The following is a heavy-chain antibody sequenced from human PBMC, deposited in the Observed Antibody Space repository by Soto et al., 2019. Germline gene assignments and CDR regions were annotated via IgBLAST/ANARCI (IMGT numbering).Heavy chain of an antibody. Sequence: PGGSLRLSCAASGFTFSSYWMSWVRQAPGKGLEWVANIKQDGSEKYYVDSVKGRFTISRDNAKNSLYLQMNSLRTEDTAVYYCARWADCISTSCPLDYWGQGTLVTVSS. J-gene: IGHJ4*02. D-gene: IGHD2-2*01. CDR3: ARWADCISTSCPLDY. V-gene: IGHV3-7*01. CDR1: GFTFSSYW. CDR2: IKQDGSEK.